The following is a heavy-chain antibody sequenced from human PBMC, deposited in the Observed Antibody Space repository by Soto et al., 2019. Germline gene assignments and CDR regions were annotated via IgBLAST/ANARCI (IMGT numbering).Heavy chain of an antibody. CDR1: GFTFSNYA. D-gene: IGHD3-22*01. J-gene: IGHJ5*01. Sequence: VGSLRLSCAASGFTFSNYAMSWVRQAPGKGLEWVSVIGGSGGNTYYEDSVKGRFTISKDNSKNTLYLQMNSLSAEDTAVYYFAKGAYDSSGSSTDSWGQGTLVTVSS. CDR2: IGGSGGNT. V-gene: IGHV3-23*01. CDR3: AKGAYDSSGSSTDS.